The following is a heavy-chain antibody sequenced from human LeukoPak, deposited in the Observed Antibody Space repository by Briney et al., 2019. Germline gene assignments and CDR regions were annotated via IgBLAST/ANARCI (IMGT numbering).Heavy chain of an antibody. CDR2: LFDSVNT. D-gene: IGHD5-18*01. Sequence: SETLSLTCTVSGGSISSHYWSWIRQPPGKGLEWIAYLFDSVNTKDNPSLQSRLTLSADTSKNRFSLRLSSVTAADTAVYYCATIKRGSIFGYFDFWGQGIEVTVSS. CDR3: ATIKRGSIFGYFDF. CDR1: GGSISSHY. V-gene: IGHV4-59*11. J-gene: IGHJ4*02.